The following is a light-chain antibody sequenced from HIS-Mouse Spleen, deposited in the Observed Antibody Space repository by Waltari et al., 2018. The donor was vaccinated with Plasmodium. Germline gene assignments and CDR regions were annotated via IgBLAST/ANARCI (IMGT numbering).Light chain of an antibody. J-gene: IGLJ3*02. CDR2: DVS. Sequence: QSALTQPRSVSGSPGQSVTLSCTGTSSDVGGYNYVPWYQQHPGKAPKRMIYDVSKRPSGVPDRFSGSKSGNTASLTISGLQAEDEADYYCCSYAGSYTWVFGGGTKLTVL. V-gene: IGLV2-11*01. CDR1: SSDVGGYNY. CDR3: CSYAGSYTWV.